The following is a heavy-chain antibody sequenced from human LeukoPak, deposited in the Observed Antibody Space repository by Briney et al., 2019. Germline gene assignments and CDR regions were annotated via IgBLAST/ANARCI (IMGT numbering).Heavy chain of an antibody. CDR2: ISRSGVAT. D-gene: IGHD4-17*01. V-gene: IGHV3-23*01. CDR1: GFTFTSFA. J-gene: IGHJ6*03. Sequence: PGGSLRLSCAASGFTFTSFAMSWVRQAPGKGLEWVSTISRSGVATYYANSVKGRFTISRDNSKNTVYLQMNSLRAEDTAVYYCARGTDYGAYYYYMDVWGKGTTVTISS. CDR3: ARGTDYGAYYYYMDV.